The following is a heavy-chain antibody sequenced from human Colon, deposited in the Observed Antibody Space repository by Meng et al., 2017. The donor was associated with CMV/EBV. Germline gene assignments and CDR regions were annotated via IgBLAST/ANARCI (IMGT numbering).Heavy chain of an antibody. J-gene: IGHJ4*02. Sequence: GSLRLSCTVSGCSISTSSYFWGWIRQPPGKGLEWIATIDYSGSTDYNPSLQRRVTMSVDTSKNQFSLNVTSVTAADTAVYYCMNRAYSQGQDFWGQGILVTVSS. CDR1: GCSISTSSYF. CDR3: MNRAYSQGQDF. CDR2: IDYSGST. V-gene: IGHV4-39*07. D-gene: IGHD5-12*01.